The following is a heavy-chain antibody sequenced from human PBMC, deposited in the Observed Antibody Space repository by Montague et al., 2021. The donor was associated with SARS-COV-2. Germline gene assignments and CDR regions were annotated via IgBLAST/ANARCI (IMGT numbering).Heavy chain of an antibody. V-gene: IGHV2-70*04. J-gene: IGHJ4*02. D-gene: IGHD3-9*01. Sequence: PALVKPTQTLTLTCTFSGFSLSTSGMRASWIRQPPGKALEWLARIDWDDDKFYSTSLKTRLTISKDTPKNQVVLTMTNMDPVDTATYYCARSYYDILTAYYTPFDYWGQGTLVTVSS. CDR3: ARSYYDILTAYYTPFDY. CDR2: IDWDDDK. CDR1: GFSLSTSGMR.